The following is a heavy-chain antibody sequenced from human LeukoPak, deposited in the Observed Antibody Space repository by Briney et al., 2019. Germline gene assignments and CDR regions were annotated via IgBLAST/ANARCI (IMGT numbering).Heavy chain of an antibody. V-gene: IGHV3-21*01. Sequence: PGGSLRLSCAASGFTFSSYSMNWVRQAPGKGLEWVPSISSSSSYIYYADSVKGRFTISRDNAKNSLYLQMNSLRAEDTAVYYCARASRFATVTTRWFDPWGQGTLVTVSS. CDR2: ISSSSSYI. D-gene: IGHD4-17*01. CDR1: GFTFSSYS. J-gene: IGHJ5*02. CDR3: ARASRFATVTTRWFDP.